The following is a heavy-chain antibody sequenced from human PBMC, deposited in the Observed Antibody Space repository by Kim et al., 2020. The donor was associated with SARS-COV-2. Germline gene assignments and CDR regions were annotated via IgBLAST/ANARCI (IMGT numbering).Heavy chain of an antibody. V-gene: IGHV3-49*04. D-gene: IGHD4-17*01. J-gene: IGHJ6*02. Sequence: GGSLRLSCTASGFTFGDYAMSWVRQAPGKGLEWVGFIRSKAYGGTTEYAASVKGRFTISRDDSKSIAYLQMNSLKTEDTAVYYCTRVEGTTVAYQSYYYYGMDVWGQGTTVTVSS. CDR2: IRSKAYGGTT. CDR3: TRVEGTTVAYQSYYYYGMDV. CDR1: GFTFGDYA.